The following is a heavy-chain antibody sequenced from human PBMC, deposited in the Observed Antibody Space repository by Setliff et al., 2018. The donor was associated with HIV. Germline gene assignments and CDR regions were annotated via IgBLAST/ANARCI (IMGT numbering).Heavy chain of an antibody. J-gene: IGHJ4*02. D-gene: IGHD3-10*01. CDR2: INHSGST. V-gene: IGHV4-38-2*02. CDR3: ARGGRKIALTY. Sequence: SETLSLTCSVSGHSIRSGYYWGWIRQPPGKGLEWIGEINHSGSTNYNPSLKSRVTISVDTSKNQFSLKLTSVTAADTAVYYCARGGRKIALTYWGQGTLVTVSS. CDR1: GHSIRSGYY.